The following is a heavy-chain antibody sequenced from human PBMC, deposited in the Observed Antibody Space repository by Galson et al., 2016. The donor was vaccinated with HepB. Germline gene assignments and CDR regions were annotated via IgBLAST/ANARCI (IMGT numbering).Heavy chain of an antibody. CDR3: ARGRYDILTLAN. V-gene: IGHV3-23*01. CDR2: LSGTGAST. J-gene: IGHJ4*02. D-gene: IGHD3-9*01. CDR1: GFTFSSHA. Sequence: SLRLSCAASGFTFSSHAMRWVRQAPGKGLEWVAGLSGTGASTYYADSVKGRFTVSRDNSKNTLYLQMNSLRAEDTAVYYCARGRYDILTLANWGQGTLVTVSS.